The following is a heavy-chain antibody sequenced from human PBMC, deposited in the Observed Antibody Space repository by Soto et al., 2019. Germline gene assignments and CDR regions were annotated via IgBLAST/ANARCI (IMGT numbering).Heavy chain of an antibody. D-gene: IGHD3-9*01. J-gene: IGHJ4*02. V-gene: IGHV4-59*01. CDR3: ARVDYDILTGYYHFEY. CDR2: IYYSGST. Sequence: SETLSLTCTVSGVTISSYYWSWIRQPPGKGLEWIGYIYYSGSTNYNPSLKSRVTISVDTSKNQFSLKLSSVTAADTVVYYCARVDYDILTGYYHFEYWGQGTLVTVS. CDR1: GVTISSYY.